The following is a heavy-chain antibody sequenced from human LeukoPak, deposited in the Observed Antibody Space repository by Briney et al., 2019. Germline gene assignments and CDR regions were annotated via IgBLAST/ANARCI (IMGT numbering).Heavy chain of an antibody. Sequence: GGSLRLSCAASGFTFSSYGMHWVRQAPGKGLEWVAVIWYDGSNKYYADSVKGRFTISRDNSKNTLYLQMNSLRAEDTAVYYCAYDYYDRRGYEGYWGQGTLVTVSS. CDR1: GFTFSSYG. J-gene: IGHJ4*02. CDR2: IWYDGSNK. CDR3: AYDYYDRRGYEGY. D-gene: IGHD3-22*01. V-gene: IGHV3-33*06.